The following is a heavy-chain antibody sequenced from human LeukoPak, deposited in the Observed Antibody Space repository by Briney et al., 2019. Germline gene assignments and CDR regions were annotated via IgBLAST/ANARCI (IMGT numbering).Heavy chain of an antibody. V-gene: IGHV4-30-2*01. Sequence: SETLSLTCTVSGDTISSGGYYWSWVRQPPGKGLQWIGYIYHSGTTYYNPSLKSRVTISVDRSKKQLSLKVTSVTAADTAVYYCARFHDYGGEDAFDIWGQGTTVTVSS. D-gene: IGHD4-23*01. J-gene: IGHJ3*02. CDR2: IYHSGTT. CDR3: ARFHDYGGEDAFDI. CDR1: GDTISSGGYY.